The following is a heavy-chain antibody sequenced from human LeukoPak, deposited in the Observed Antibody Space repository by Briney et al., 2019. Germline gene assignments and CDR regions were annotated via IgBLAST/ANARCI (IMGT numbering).Heavy chain of an antibody. Sequence: GGSLRLSCAASGFTFSNYWMHWVRQAPGKGLVWVSRINEGGSDTIYADSVKGRFTISRDNAKNTVYLQMNSLRAEDTAVYYCARDRPHNWFDPWGQGTLVTVSS. J-gene: IGHJ5*02. V-gene: IGHV3-74*01. CDR2: INEGGSDT. CDR3: ARDRPHNWFDP. CDR1: GFTFSNYW.